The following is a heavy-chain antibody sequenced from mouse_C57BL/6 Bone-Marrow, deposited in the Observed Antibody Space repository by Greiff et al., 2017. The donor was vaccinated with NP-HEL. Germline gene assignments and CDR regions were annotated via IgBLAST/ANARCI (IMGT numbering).Heavy chain of an antibody. J-gene: IGHJ4*01. CDR3: ARPLDYYGWGPAMDY. CDR1: GFTFSDYY. CDR2: ISNGGGST. Sequence: EVQLVESGGGLVQPGGSLKLSCAASGFTFSDYYMYWVRQTPEKRLEWVAYISNGGGSTYYPDTVKGRFTISRDNAKNTLYLQMSRLKSEDTASYYCARPLDYYGWGPAMDYWGQGTSVTVAS. D-gene: IGHD1-1*01. V-gene: IGHV5-12*01.